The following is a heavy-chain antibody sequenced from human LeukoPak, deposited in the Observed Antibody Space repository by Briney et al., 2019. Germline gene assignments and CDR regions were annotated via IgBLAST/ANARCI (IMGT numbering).Heavy chain of an antibody. Sequence: PSETLSLTCTVSGGSISSYYLSWIRRPPGKGLEWIGYIYYSGSTNYNPSLKSRVTISVDTSKNQFSLKLSSVTAADTAVYYCARVSPVGWEPITAFDYWGQGTLVTVSS. J-gene: IGHJ4*02. V-gene: IGHV4-59*01. CDR3: ARVSPVGWEPITAFDY. CDR2: IYYSGST. D-gene: IGHD1-26*01. CDR1: GGSISSYY.